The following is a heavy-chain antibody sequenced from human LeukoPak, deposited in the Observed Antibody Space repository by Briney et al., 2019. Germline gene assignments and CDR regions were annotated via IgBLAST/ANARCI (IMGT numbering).Heavy chain of an antibody. CDR3: ARGYSSSWRVWFDP. D-gene: IGHD6-13*01. J-gene: IGHJ5*02. CDR2: TNHSGST. Sequence: SETLSLTCAVYGGSFSGYYWSWIRQPPGKGLEWIGETNHSGSTNYNPSLKSRVTISVDTSKNQFSLKLSSVTAADTAVYYCARGYSSSWRVWFDPWGQGTLVTVSS. V-gene: IGHV4-34*01. CDR1: GGSFSGYY.